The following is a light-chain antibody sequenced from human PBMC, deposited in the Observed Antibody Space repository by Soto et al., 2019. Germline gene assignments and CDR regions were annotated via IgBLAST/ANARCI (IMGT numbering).Light chain of an antibody. V-gene: IGLV2-14*03. CDR2: DVN. Sequence: QSALTQPASVSGSPGQSITISCTGTSSDIGTYDYVSWYQHHPGKAPRLMIYDVNNRPSGVSNRFSGSKSGNTASLTISGLQAEDEADYYCTSYATTKTYVFGTGTKLTVL. J-gene: IGLJ1*01. CDR3: TSYATTKTYV. CDR1: SSDIGTYDY.